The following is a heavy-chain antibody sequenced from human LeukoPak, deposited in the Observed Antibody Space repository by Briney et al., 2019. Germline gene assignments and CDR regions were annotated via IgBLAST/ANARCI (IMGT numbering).Heavy chain of an antibody. CDR3: AKNYGDSNWFDP. V-gene: IGHV6-1*01. CDR1: GDSVSSNSAA. J-gene: IGHJ5*02. Sequence: SQTLSLTCAISGDSVSSNSAAWNWIRQSPSRGLEWLGRTYYRSNWFNDFALSVKSRITINPDTSKNQFSLQLNSLTPEDTAVYYCAKNYGDSNWFDPWGQRTLVTVSS. CDR2: TYYRSNWFN. D-gene: IGHD4-17*01.